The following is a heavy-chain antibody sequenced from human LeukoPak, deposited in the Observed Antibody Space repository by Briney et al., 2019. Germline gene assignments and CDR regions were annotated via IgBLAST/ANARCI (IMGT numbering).Heavy chain of an antibody. J-gene: IGHJ4*02. V-gene: IGHV4-59*08. CDR1: DGSISSFY. CDR3: ARHLGSDYGDFYFDY. D-gene: IGHD4-17*01. CDR2: IYSNGST. Sequence: SETLSLTCTVSDGSISSFYWSWIRQPPGKGLEWIGYIYSNGSTNYNPPLYSRVTLSVDTSKNHFSLRLTSVTAADTAVYYCARHLGSDYGDFYFDYWGQGTLVTVSS.